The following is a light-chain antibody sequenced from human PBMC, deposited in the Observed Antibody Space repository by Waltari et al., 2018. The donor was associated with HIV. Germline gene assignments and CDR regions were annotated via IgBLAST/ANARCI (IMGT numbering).Light chain of an antibody. CDR1: SPHIGAGYD. J-gene: IGLJ3*02. Sequence: QSVLTPPPSVSGAPGQRVTISCTGSSPHIGAGYDVHWYQHLPGTAPKLLIYGNNNRPSGVPDRFSGSKSGTSASLAITGLQAEDEADYYCQSYDSSLSGSVFGGGTKLTVL. V-gene: IGLV1-40*01. CDR3: QSYDSSLSGSV. CDR2: GNN.